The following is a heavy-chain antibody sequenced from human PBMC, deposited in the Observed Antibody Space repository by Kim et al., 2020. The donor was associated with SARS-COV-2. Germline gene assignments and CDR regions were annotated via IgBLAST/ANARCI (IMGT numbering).Heavy chain of an antibody. Sequence: SQKFQGRVTITKDTSASTDYMELSSLRSEDTAVYYCARDPSEDSSGYYYYWGQGTLVTVSS. CDR3: ARDPSEDSSGYYYY. V-gene: IGHV1-3*01. J-gene: IGHJ4*02. D-gene: IGHD3-22*01.